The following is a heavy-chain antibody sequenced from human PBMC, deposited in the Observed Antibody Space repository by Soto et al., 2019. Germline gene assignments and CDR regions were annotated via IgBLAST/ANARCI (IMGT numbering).Heavy chain of an antibody. CDR2: ILYDGNYK. CDR1: GFTFSTYA. Sequence: QVQLVESGGGVVQPGRSLRLSCEVSGFTFSTYAMHWVRQAPGKGLEWVAVILYDGNYKFYADSVKGRFTISRDNSKNPLYLQMNSPSPEDTAVYFCARDVNRGWNYPAYWGQGTLVTVSS. J-gene: IGHJ4*02. V-gene: IGHV3-30-3*01. D-gene: IGHD1-7*01. CDR3: ARDVNRGWNYPAY.